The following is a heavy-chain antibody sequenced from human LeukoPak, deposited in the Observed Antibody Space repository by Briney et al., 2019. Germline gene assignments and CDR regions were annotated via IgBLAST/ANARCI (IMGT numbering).Heavy chain of an antibody. Sequence: PSETLSLTCTVSGDSICSYFWSWIRQPPGKGLGWIGYIYYSGSTNYNPSLKSRVTISVDTSKNQFSLKLSSVTAADTAVYYCARSTVLYGMDVWGQGTTVTVSS. CDR3: ARSTVLYGMDV. V-gene: IGHV4-59*01. CDR2: IYYSGST. D-gene: IGHD2/OR15-2a*01. CDR1: GDSICSYF. J-gene: IGHJ6*02.